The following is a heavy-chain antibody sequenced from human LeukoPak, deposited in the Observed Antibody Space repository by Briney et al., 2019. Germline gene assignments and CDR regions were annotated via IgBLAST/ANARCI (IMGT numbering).Heavy chain of an antibody. CDR3: ARSTGSRYYYMDV. J-gene: IGHJ6*03. CDR1: GFTFSDYY. V-gene: IGHV3-11*01. D-gene: IGHD1-14*01. Sequence: GGSLRLSCAASGFTFSDYYMSCIRQAPGKWLEWVSYISSSGSTIYCADSVKGRFTISRDNAKNSLYLQMNSLRAEDTAVYYCARSTGSRYYYMDVWGKGTTVTVSS. CDR2: ISSSGSTI.